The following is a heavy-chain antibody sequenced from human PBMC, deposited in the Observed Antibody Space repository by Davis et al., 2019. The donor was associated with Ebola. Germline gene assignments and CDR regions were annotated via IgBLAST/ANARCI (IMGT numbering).Heavy chain of an antibody. CDR1: GFTFSSYS. Sequence: GESLKISCAASGFTFSSYSMNWVRQAPGKGLEWVSYISSSSSTIYYADSVKGRFTISRDNAKNSLYLQMNSLRAEDTAVYYCARLVAYCGGDCPGDYWGQGTLVTVSS. J-gene: IGHJ4*02. D-gene: IGHD2-21*01. CDR2: ISSSSSTI. V-gene: IGHV3-48*01. CDR3: ARLVAYCGGDCPGDY.